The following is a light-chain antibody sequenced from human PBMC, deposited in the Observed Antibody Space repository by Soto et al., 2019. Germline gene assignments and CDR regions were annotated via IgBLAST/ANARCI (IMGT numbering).Light chain of an antibody. CDR3: QQYGSSPRVT. V-gene: IGKV3-20*01. CDR2: LAS. Sequence: EIVLTQSPATLSSFPGDRVTLSCRASQAVNTRLAWYQHKPGQAPRLLIYLASNRAAGVPARFSGSGSGTDFTLTISRLEPEDFAVYYCQQYGSSPRVTFGQGTRLEI. J-gene: IGKJ5*01. CDR1: QAVNTR.